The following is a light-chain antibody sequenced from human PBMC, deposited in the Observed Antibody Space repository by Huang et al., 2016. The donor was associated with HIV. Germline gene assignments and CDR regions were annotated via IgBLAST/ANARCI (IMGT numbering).Light chain of an antibody. V-gene: IGKV3-11*01. Sequence: EIVLTQSPATLSLSPGERATLSCRASQSVSSYLAWYQQKPGQAPRLLLYDASNRATGIPAMFSGSGSGTDFTLTISSLEPEDFAVYYCQQRSNWLTFGGGTKVEIK. CDR1: QSVSSY. CDR2: DAS. CDR3: QQRSNWLT. J-gene: IGKJ4*01.